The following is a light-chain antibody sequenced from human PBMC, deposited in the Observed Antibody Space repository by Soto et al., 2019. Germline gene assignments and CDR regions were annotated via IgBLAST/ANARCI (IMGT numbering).Light chain of an antibody. Sequence: DIQMTQSPSTLSASVGDRVTITCRASQTIDSWLAWYQQRPGKPPNLLIYKASTLASGVPSRFSGSGSGTEFTLTISSLQPDDLATYYCQQYNNYFWAFGQGTKVDIK. J-gene: IGKJ1*01. CDR3: QQYNNYFWA. CDR1: QTIDSW. V-gene: IGKV1-5*03. CDR2: KAS.